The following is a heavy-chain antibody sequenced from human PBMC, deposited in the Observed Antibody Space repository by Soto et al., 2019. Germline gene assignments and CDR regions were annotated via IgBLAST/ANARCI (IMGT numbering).Heavy chain of an antibody. J-gene: IGHJ6*02. Sequence: PGGSLRLSCAASGFIFSDYYMSWGRQTPGKGLEWVSYISTRSTYTNYADSVKGRFTISRDNAKNSLYLQMDSLRVEDTAVYYCARDLAWKRGKVGRYYYGMDVWGQGTTVTVSS. V-gene: IGHV3-11*06. CDR1: GFIFSDYY. D-gene: IGHD1-1*01. CDR2: ISTRSTYT. CDR3: ARDLAWKRGKVGRYYYGMDV.